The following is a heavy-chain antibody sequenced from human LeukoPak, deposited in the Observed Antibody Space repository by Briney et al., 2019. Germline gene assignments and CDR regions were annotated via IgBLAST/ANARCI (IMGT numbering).Heavy chain of an antibody. D-gene: IGHD1-14*01. V-gene: IGHV3-9*01. CDR2: ISWNSGSI. CDR3: AKTVETGEDSGMDV. J-gene: IGHJ6*02. CDR1: GFTFDDYA. Sequence: GGSLRLSCAASGFTFDDYAMHWVRQAPGKGLEWVSGISWNSGSIGYADSVKGRFTISRDNAKNSLYLQMNSLRAEDTALYYCAKTVETGEDSGMDVWGQGTTVTVSS.